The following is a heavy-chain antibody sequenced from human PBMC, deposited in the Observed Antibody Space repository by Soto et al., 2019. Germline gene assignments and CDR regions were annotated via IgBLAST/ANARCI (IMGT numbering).Heavy chain of an antibody. J-gene: IGHJ5*02. CDR3: ARRMFYGDYLGGGWFDP. V-gene: IGHV5-51*01. Sequence: GESLKISCKGSGYSFTSYWIGWVRQMPGRGLEWMGIIYPGDSDTRYSPSFQGQVTISADKSISTAYLQWSSLKASDTAMYYCARRMFYGDYLGGGWFDPWGQGTLVTVSS. D-gene: IGHD4-17*01. CDR1: GYSFTSYW. CDR2: IYPGDSDT.